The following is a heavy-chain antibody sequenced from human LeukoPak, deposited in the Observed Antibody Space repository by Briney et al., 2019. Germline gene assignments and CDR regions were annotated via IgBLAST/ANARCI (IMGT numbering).Heavy chain of an antibody. CDR3: AREGLPYSGDH. D-gene: IGHD4-11*01. J-gene: IGHJ4*02. V-gene: IGHV3-23*01. Sequence: PGGSLRLSCAASGFTFSSYAMSWVRQAPGEGVEWVSAISGSGGSTYYADSVKGRFTISRDNAKNSLSLQMNSLTADDPGVYYCAREGLPYSGDHWGQGTLVTVSS. CDR2: ISGSGGST. CDR1: GFTFSSYA.